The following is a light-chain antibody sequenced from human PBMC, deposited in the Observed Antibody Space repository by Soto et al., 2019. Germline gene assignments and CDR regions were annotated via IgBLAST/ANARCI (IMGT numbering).Light chain of an antibody. J-gene: IGKJ1*01. CDR1: QNIERY. V-gene: IGKV1-39*01. Sequence: DIQMTQSPSSLSASVGDTITISCRASQNIERYLNWYQHKQGKAPQLLMFAAANLESGVPSRFSGSGSGTDFTLTIASLQPDDFATDYCQQYETFSGTFGPGTKVDIK. CDR3: QQYETFSGT. CDR2: AAA.